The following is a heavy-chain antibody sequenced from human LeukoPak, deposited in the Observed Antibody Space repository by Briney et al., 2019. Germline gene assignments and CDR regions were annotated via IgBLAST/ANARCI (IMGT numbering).Heavy chain of an antibody. CDR2: IYTSGST. Sequence: PSETLSLTCTVSGGSISSGSYYWSWIRQPAGKGLEWIGRIYTSGSTNYNPSLKSRVTISVDTSKNQFSLKLSSVTAADTAVYYCAREGSGSGSYFAFDIWGQGTTVTVSS. CDR1: GGSISSGSYY. V-gene: IGHV4-61*02. D-gene: IGHD3-10*01. CDR3: AREGSGSGSYFAFDI. J-gene: IGHJ3*02.